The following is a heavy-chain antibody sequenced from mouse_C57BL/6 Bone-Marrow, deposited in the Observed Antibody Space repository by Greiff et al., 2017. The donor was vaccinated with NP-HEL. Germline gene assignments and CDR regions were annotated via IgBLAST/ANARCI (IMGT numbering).Heavy chain of an antibody. CDR3: AKSYYYGSSHWYFDV. Sequence: VQLVESGPELVKPGASVKISCKASGYAFSSSWMNWVKQRPGKGLEWIGRIYPGDGDTNYNGKFKGKATLTADKSSSTAYMQLSSLTSEDSAVYFCAKSYYYGSSHWYFDVWGTGTTVTVSS. CDR1: GYAFSSSW. CDR2: IYPGDGDT. D-gene: IGHD1-1*01. J-gene: IGHJ1*03. V-gene: IGHV1-82*01.